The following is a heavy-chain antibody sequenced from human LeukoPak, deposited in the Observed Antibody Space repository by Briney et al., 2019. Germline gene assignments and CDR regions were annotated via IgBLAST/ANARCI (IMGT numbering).Heavy chain of an antibody. Sequence: GGSLRLSCAASGFTFSNYGMHWVRQAPGKGLDWVADIWNDGSYKYYADSVRGRFTISRDNSMNTVYLQMNSLRAEDTAVYYCAKVRQFTAATGTGLDQWGQGTLVTVSS. CDR1: GFTFSNYG. D-gene: IGHD6-13*01. CDR3: AKVRQFTAATGTGLDQ. V-gene: IGHV3-33*06. J-gene: IGHJ4*02. CDR2: IWNDGSYK.